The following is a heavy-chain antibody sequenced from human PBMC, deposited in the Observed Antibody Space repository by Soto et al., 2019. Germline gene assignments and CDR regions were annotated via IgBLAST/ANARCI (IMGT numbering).Heavy chain of an antibody. CDR2: FYYSGSI. CDR3: GGEFVYGDYGGWFAH. Sequence: TLSLTCAVSGGSFSSGDHYGSWILQHPGKGVEWIGYFYYSGSIYYNPSLRNLVIISVDTSTKQFSLKLTSVTAADTALYYCGGEFVYGDYGGWFAHCVQGTQGTVSS. CDR1: GGSFSSGDHY. V-gene: IGHV4-31*01. J-gene: IGHJ5*02. D-gene: IGHD4-17*01.